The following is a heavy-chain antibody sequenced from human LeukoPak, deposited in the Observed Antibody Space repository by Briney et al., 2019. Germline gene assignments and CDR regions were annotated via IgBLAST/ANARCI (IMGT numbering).Heavy chain of an antibody. Sequence: PGGSLRLSCAASGFTFSDYSMNWVRQAPGKGLEWVSFISSSSSTVYYADSVKGRFTISRDNSKNTLYLQMNSLRAEDTAVYYCATSPLWGTSGTDYWGQGTLVTVSS. J-gene: IGHJ4*02. CDR2: ISSSSSTV. V-gene: IGHV3-48*01. D-gene: IGHD1-1*01. CDR1: GFTFSDYS. CDR3: ATSPLWGTSGTDY.